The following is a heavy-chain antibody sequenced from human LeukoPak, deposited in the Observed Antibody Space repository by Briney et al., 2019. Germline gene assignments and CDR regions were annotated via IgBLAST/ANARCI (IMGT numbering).Heavy chain of an antibody. Sequence: PGGSLRLSCAASGFTFSSYSMKWVRQAPGKGLEWVSSISSSSSYIYYADSVKGRFTISRDNAKNSLYLQMNSLRAEDTAVYYCARDRSKWEPPFCNWFDPWGQGTLVTVSS. CDR2: ISSSSSYI. CDR1: GFTFSSYS. CDR3: ARDRSKWEPPFCNWFDP. V-gene: IGHV3-21*01. J-gene: IGHJ5*02. D-gene: IGHD1-26*01.